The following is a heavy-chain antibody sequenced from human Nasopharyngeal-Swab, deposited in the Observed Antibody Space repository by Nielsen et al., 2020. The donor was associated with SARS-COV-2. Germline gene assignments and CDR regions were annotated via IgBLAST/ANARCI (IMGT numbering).Heavy chain of an antibody. D-gene: IGHD5-12*01. CDR2: ISSGTSTI. J-gene: IGHJ6*03. V-gene: IGHV3-48*03. CDR3: AVAPRPNSFYYFMVV. Sequence: GESLKISCVASGFTLATYEMNWVRQAPGKGLEWLSYISSGTSTIYYADSVKGRFTISRDNAKNSLYLQLDSLRAEDTAVYYCAVAPRPNSFYYFMVVWGKGTTVTVSS. CDR1: GFTLATYE.